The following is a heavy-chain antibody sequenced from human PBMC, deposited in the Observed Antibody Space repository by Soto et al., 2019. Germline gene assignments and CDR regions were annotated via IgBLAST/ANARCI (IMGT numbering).Heavy chain of an antibody. V-gene: IGHV1-46*03. CDR1: GYTFTSYY. CDR2: INSGGGST. J-gene: IGHJ3*02. CDR3: AGDKTGTTSDFDS. D-gene: IGHD1-1*01. Sequence: ASVKVSCKASGYTFTSYYIHWVRQAPGQGLEWMGIINSGGGSTSYAQKFQGRVTMTRDTSTSTVYMELGSLRSEDTAVYYCAGDKTGTTSDFDSWGQGTMVTVSS.